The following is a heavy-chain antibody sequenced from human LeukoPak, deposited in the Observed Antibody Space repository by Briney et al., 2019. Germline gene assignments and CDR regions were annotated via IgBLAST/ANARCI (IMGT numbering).Heavy chain of an antibody. D-gene: IGHD6-6*01. CDR3: ARHFAYSSSSYFDY. CDR1: GGSISAYY. Sequence: SETLSLTCAVSGGSISAYYWSWIRQPPGKGLEWIGYVYYTGSTNYNPSLKSRVTMFEDKSKNQFSLRLYSVTVADTAVYYCARHFAYSSSSYFDYWGQGSLVTVSS. J-gene: IGHJ4*02. V-gene: IGHV4-59*08. CDR2: VYYTGST.